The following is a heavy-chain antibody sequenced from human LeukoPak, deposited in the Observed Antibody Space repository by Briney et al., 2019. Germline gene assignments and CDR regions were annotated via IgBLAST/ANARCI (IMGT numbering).Heavy chain of an antibody. CDR3: ASWAGYCSSNNCYATSLDY. D-gene: IGHD2-2*01. V-gene: IGHV1-18*01. CDR1: GYTFTSYG. Sequence: GASVKVSCKASGYTFTSYGISWVRQAPGQGIECMGWISAYNVNANFAQKLQGRVTMTTDTSTNTAYMELRSLRSDDTAVYYCASWAGYCSSNNCYATSLDYWGQGTLVTVSA. CDR2: ISAYNVNA. J-gene: IGHJ4*02.